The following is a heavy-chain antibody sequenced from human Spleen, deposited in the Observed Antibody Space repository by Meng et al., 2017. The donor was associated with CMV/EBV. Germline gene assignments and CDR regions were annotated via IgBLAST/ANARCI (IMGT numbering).Heavy chain of an antibody. CDR2: INHSGST. CDR3: ARGKYCSSTSCYTYYYYGMDV. D-gene: IGHD2-2*02. V-gene: IGHV4-34*01. J-gene: IGHJ6*02. CDR1: GGSFSAHY. Sequence: GSLRLSCAVYGGSFSAHYWNWIRQPPGKGLEWIGEINHSGSTNYNPFLKSRVTISVDTSKNQFSLKLSSVTAADTAVYYCARGKYCSSTSCYTYYYYGMDVWGQGTTVTVSS.